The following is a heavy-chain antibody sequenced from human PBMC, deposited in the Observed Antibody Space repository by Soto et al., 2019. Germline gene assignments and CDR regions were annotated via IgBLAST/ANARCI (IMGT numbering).Heavy chain of an antibody. V-gene: IGHV1-2*02. J-gene: IGHJ4*02. CDR1: GYTFTGYY. CDR2: INPNSGGT. Sequence: GASVKVSCQASGYTFTGYYMHWVRQAPGQGLEWMGWINPNSGGTNYAQKFQGRVTMTRDTSISTAYMELSRLRSDDTAVYYCARDHYSGSYYAYWGQGTLVTVSS. CDR3: ARDHYSGSYYAY. D-gene: IGHD1-26*01.